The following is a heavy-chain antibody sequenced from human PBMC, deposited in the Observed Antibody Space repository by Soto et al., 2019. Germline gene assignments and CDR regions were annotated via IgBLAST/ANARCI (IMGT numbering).Heavy chain of an antibody. CDR2: IIPLFGTT. CDR3: ARVRGSSWYNWFDL. D-gene: IGHD6-13*01. Sequence: QVQLVQSGAEVKKPGSSVKVSCKASGGAFNSSGISWVRQARGQGLDWMGGIIPLFGTTNFARKLKGRVTITADESTSTVYMHLSSLTFDDTAVYYCARVRGSSWYNWFDLWGQGTLVTVSS. J-gene: IGHJ5*02. V-gene: IGHV1-69*01. CDR1: GGAFNSSG.